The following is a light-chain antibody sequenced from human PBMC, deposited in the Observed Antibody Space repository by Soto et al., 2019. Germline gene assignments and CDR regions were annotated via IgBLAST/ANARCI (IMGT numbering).Light chain of an antibody. V-gene: IGKV3-20*01. J-gene: IGKJ2*01. CDR2: GAS. CDR3: HHYGNSQYT. Sequence: EIVLTQSPGTLSLSPGQRATLSCRASQSVSSSYLAWYQQKPGQAPRLLIYGASSRATGIPDRFSGSGSVTDFTLTISRLEPEDLAVYSCHHYGNSQYTFGQGTKLEIK. CDR1: QSVSSSY.